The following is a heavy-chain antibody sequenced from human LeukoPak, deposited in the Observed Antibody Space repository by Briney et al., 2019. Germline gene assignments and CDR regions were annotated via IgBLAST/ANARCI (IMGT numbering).Heavy chain of an antibody. V-gene: IGHV3-21*01. CDR1: GFTFSSYS. D-gene: IGHD7-27*01. CDR3: ARGPSGWGSLDS. CDR2: ISSSSSYI. J-gene: IGHJ4*02. Sequence: GGSLRLSCAASGFTFSSYSMNWVRQAPGKGLEWVSSISSSSSYIYYADSVKGRFTISRDNAKNTLYLQVKSLRAGDTAVYYCARGPSGWGSLDSWGQGTLVTVSS.